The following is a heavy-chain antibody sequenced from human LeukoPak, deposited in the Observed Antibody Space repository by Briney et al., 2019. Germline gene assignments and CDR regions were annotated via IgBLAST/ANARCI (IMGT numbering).Heavy chain of an antibody. J-gene: IGHJ4*02. CDR3: ARESQQLVGYFDY. D-gene: IGHD6-13*01. V-gene: IGHV1-69*06. Sequence: SVKVSCKASGGTFSSYAISWVRQAPGQGLEWMGGIIPIFGTANYAQKFQGRVTITADKSTSTAYMELSSLRSEDTAVYYCARESQQLVGYFDYWGQGTLVTVSS. CDR1: GGTFSSYA. CDR2: IIPIFGTA.